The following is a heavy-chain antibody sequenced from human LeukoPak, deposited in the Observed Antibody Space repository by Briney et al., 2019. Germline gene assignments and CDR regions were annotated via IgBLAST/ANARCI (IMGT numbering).Heavy chain of an antibody. V-gene: IGHV4-34*01. CDR2: INHSGST. CDR1: GGSFSGYY. D-gene: IGHD3-10*01. J-gene: IGHJ5*02. CDR3: ARQYYWGYNWFDP. Sequence: ETLSLTXAVYGGSFSGYYWSWIRQPPGKGLEWIGEINHSGSTNYNPSLKSRVTISVDTSKNQFSLKLSSVTAADTAVYYCARQYYWGYNWFDPWGQGTLVTVSS.